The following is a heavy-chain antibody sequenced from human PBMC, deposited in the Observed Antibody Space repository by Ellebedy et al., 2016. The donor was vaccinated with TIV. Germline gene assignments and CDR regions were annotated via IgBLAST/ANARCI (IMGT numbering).Heavy chain of an antibody. Sequence: ASVKVSXKASGYTFTGYYMHWVRQAPGQGLEWMGWINPNSGGTNYAQKFQGRVTMTRNTSISTAYMELSSLRSEDTAVYYCARDRGRYFDWLPPHPYFDYWGQGTLVTVSS. CDR1: GYTFTGYY. CDR3: ARDRGRYFDWLPPHPYFDY. V-gene: IGHV1-2*02. J-gene: IGHJ4*02. D-gene: IGHD3-9*01. CDR2: INPNSGGT.